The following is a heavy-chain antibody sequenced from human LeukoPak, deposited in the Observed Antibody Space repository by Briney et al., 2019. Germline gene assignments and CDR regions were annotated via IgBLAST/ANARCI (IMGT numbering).Heavy chain of an antibody. CDR2: ISNSAITV. J-gene: IGHJ6*02. V-gene: IGHV3-11*01. D-gene: IGHD3-3*01. CDR1: GFTFSDYY. CDR3: ARTYYDFSYAMDV. Sequence: PGGSLRLSCAASGFTFSDYYMSWIRQAPGKGLEWVSYISNSAITVYNADSVKGRFTISRDNARNSLSLQMNSLTAEDTAVYYCARTYYDFSYAMDVWGQGTTVTVSS.